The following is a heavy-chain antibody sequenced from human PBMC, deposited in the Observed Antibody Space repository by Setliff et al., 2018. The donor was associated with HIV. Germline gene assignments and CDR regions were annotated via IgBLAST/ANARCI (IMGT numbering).Heavy chain of an antibody. V-gene: IGHV4-39*01. Sequence: PSETLSLTCTVSGGSISSSSYYWGWIRQPPGKGLQWIGSIYYRGSTYYNPSLKSRVTISVDPSKNQFSLKLRSVTAADTALYYCARGRYRSRWYASDHYYIDVWGKGTTVTVS. CDR3: ARGRYRSRWYASDHYYIDV. D-gene: IGHD6-13*01. CDR1: GGSISSSSYY. CDR2: IYYRGST. J-gene: IGHJ6*03.